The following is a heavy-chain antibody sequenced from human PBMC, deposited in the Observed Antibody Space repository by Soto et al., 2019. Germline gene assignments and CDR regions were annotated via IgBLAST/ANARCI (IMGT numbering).Heavy chain of an antibody. CDR2: VNHSGST. J-gene: IGHJ5*02. V-gene: IGHV4-34*01. CDR3: ARGDYDFWSGYSIHWFDP. CDR1: GGSFSGYY. D-gene: IGHD3-3*01. Sequence: SETLSLTCAVYGGSFSGYYWSWIRQPPGKGLEWIGEVNHSGSTNYNPSLKSRVTISVDTSKNQFSLKLSSVTAADTAVYYCARGDYDFWSGYSIHWFDPWGQGTLGTVSA.